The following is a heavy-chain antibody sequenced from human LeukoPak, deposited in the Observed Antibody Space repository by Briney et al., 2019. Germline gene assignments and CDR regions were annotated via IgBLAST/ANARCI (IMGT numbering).Heavy chain of an antibody. V-gene: IGHV4-34*01. CDR3: ARGPGHYGSGSYLWFDP. J-gene: IGHJ5*02. CDR2: INHSGST. Sequence: PSETLSLTCAVYGGSFSGYYWSRIRQPPGKGLEWIGEINHSGSTNYNPSLKSRVTISVDTSKNQFSLKLSSVTAADTAVYYCARGPGHYGSGSYLWFDPWGQGTLVTVSS. D-gene: IGHD3-10*01. CDR1: GGSFSGYY.